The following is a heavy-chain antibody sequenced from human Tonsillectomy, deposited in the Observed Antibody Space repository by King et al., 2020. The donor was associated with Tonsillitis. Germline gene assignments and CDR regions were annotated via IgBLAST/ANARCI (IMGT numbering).Heavy chain of an antibody. J-gene: IGHJ6*03. CDR1: GGSISSAAYY. CDR2: ISYSGNT. V-gene: IGHV4-31*03. D-gene: IGHD1-1*01. Sequence: VPLQESGPGLVKPSQTLSLTCTVSGGSISSAAYYWSWIRQHPGKGLEWIGYISYSGNTFYNPSLKSRLTISLDTSKNQFSLKVSSVNAADTAVYYCASTTPPYYYYYMEVWGKGTTVTVSS. CDR3: ASTTPPYYYYYMEV.